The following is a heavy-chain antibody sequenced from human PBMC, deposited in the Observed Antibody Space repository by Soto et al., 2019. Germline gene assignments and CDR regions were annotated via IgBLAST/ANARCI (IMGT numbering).Heavy chain of an antibody. V-gene: IGHV1-18*01. J-gene: IGHJ5*02. D-gene: IGHD6-19*01. Sequence: ASVKVSCTDSGYTFTIYGISWVRQAPGQGLEWMGWISAYNGNTNYAQKLQGRVTMTTDTSTSTAYMELRSLRSDVTALYSCARAGYRSGWYWFNPWGQGTLVTVSS. CDR1: GYTFTIYG. CDR3: ARAGYRSGWYWFNP. CDR2: ISAYNGNT.